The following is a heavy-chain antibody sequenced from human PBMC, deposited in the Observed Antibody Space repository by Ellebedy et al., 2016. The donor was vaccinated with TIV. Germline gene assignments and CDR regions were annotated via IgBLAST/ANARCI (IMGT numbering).Heavy chain of an antibody. CDR3: ARGGVDTALNY. Sequence: ASVKVSCKASGYIFTSYFMHWVRQAPGQGLEWMGTIDPSGGSTSYAQKFQGRVTMTRDTSTSTVYMELRSPRSEDTAVYYCARGGVDTALNYWGQGTLVTVSS. D-gene: IGHD5-18*01. CDR2: IDPSGGST. J-gene: IGHJ4*02. V-gene: IGHV1-46*01. CDR1: GYIFTSYF.